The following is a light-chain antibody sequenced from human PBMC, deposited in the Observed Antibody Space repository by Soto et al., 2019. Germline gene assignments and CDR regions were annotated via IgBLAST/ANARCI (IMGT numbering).Light chain of an antibody. CDR1: QSISSW. CDR2: KAS. J-gene: IGKJ5*01. V-gene: IGKV1-5*03. CDR3: QHFGGTTFT. Sequence: DIQMTQSPSILSASVGDRVTITCRASQSISSWLAWYQQKPGKAPNLLIHKASHLESGVPSRFSGSGSGIEFTLTISSLQPGDFAVYYCQHFGGTTFTFGQGTRLEIK.